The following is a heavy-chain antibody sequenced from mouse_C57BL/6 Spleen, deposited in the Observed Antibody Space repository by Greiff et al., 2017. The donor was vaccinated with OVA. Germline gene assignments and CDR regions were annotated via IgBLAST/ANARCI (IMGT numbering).Heavy chain of an antibody. V-gene: IGHV1-53*01. CDR1: GYTFTSYW. CDR3: ARGGAYYSPFAY. D-gene: IGHD2-12*01. CDR2: INPSNGGT. J-gene: IGHJ3*01. Sequence: QVQLKQSGTELVKPGASVKLSCKASGYTFTSYWMHWVKQRPGQGLEWIGNINPSNGGTNYNEKFKSKATLTVDKSSSTAYMQLSSLTSEDSAVYYCARGGAYYSPFAYWGQGTLVTVSA.